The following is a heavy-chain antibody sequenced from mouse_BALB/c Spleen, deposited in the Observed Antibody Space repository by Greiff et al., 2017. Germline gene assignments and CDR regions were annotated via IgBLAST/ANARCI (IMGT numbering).Heavy chain of an antibody. Sequence: EGHLVESGGGLVKPGGSLKLSCAASGFTFSSYAMSWVRQTPEKRLEWVASISSGGSTYYPDSVKGRFTISRDNARNILYLQMSSLRSEDTAMYYCARGISSYWYFDVWGAGTTVTVSS. CDR2: ISSGGST. CDR3: ARGISSYWYFDV. J-gene: IGHJ1*01. V-gene: IGHV5-6-5*01. CDR1: GFTFSSYA.